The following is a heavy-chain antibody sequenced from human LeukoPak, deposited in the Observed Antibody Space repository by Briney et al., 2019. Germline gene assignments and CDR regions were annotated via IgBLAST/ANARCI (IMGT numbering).Heavy chain of an antibody. CDR1: GGSISIDY. V-gene: IGHV4-59*01. CDR3: ATKAWGSGAFDI. CDR2: ISNSGST. Sequence: SQTLSLTCAVSGGSISIDYWNWIRHPPEKGLEWIGYISNSGSTSYNPSLKSRVTISVDTSKTQFSLKLNSVTAADTAVYSCATKAWGSGAFDIWGQGTMVTVSS. J-gene: IGHJ3*02. D-gene: IGHD7-27*01.